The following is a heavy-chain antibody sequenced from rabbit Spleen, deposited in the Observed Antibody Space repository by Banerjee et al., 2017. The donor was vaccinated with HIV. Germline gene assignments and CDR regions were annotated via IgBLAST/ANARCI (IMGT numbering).Heavy chain of an antibody. Sequence: QQQLEESGGGLVKPGGTLTLTCKASGFDFSSNYYISWVRQAPGKGLEWIGIIYAAKGSTDYASWVNGRFTISSDNAQSTVDLKMTSLTAADTATYFCARAIVPWLGLTRLDLWGPGT. CDR1: GFDFSSNYY. CDR2: IYAAKGST. D-gene: IGHD4-1*01. V-gene: IGHV1S43*01. CDR3: ARAIVPWLGLTRLDL. J-gene: IGHJ3*01.